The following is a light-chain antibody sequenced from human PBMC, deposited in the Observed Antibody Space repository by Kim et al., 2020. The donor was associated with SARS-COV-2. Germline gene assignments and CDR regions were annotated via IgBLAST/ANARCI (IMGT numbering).Light chain of an antibody. J-gene: IGLJ3*02. CDR1: STDIGSNT. V-gene: IGLV1-44*01. CDR3: AGWDDSLNGRV. CDR2: NNN. Sequence: GQWITISCSGSSTDIGSNTVVCYHQLHRDTPKHLIYNNNQRPSGGPDRCSGCKSGTSASLAISGLQSEDEADYYCAGWDDSLNGRVFGGGTQLTVL.